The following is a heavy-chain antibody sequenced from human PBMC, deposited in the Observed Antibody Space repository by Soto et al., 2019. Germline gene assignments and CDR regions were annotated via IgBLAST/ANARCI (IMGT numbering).Heavy chain of an antibody. CDR1: GYTFTGYY. J-gene: IGHJ6*02. D-gene: IGHD6-13*01. CDR2: INPNSGGT. Sequence: AAVKVSCKATGYTFTGYYMHWVRQAPGQGLEWMGWINPNSGGTNYAQKFQGRVTMTRDTSISTAYMELSRLRSDDTAVYYCARGFSSSWYGYGMDVWGQGTTVTVYS. CDR3: ARGFSSSWYGYGMDV. V-gene: IGHV1-2*02.